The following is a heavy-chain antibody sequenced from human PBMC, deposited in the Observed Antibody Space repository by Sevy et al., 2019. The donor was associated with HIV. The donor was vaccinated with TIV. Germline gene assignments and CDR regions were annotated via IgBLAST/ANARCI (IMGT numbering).Heavy chain of an antibody. J-gene: IGHJ4*02. V-gene: IGHV4-59*01. D-gene: IGHD2-15*01. Sequence: SETLSLTCNVSGDSISSYFWSWFRQPPGKGLEWIGYIYYSGSSEYNPSLRSRVTISIDTSNKYLSVKLTSVTTADTAVYYCARDSAVVPRALVYWGQGTLVTVSS. CDR3: ARDSAVVPRALVY. CDR1: GDSISSYF. CDR2: IYYSGSS.